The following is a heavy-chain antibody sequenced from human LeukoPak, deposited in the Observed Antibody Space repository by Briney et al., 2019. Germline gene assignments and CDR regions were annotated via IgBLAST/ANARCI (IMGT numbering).Heavy chain of an antibody. CDR2: IWYDGSNK. CDR3: ARVWGLEYDSSGYYGDY. D-gene: IGHD3-22*01. V-gene: IGHV3-33*01. CDR1: GFTFSSYG. Sequence: PGRSLRLSCAASGFTFSSYGMHWVRQAPGKRLEWVAVIWYDGSNKYYADSVKGRFTISRDNSKNTLYLQMNSLRAEDTAVYYCARVWGLEYDSSGYYGDYWGQGTLVTVS. J-gene: IGHJ4*02.